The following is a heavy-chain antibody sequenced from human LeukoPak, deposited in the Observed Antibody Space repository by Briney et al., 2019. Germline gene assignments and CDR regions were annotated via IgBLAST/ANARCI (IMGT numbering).Heavy chain of an antibody. D-gene: IGHD5-18*01. CDR1: GGSFSGYY. CDR2: INHSRST. V-gene: IGHV4-34*01. CDR3: ARGLGTAMTFDY. Sequence: SETLSLTCAVYGGSFSGYYWSWIRQPPGKGLEWIGEINHSRSTNYNPSLKSRVTISVDTSKNQFSLKLSSVTAADTAVYYCARGLGTAMTFDYWGQGTLVTVSS. J-gene: IGHJ4*02.